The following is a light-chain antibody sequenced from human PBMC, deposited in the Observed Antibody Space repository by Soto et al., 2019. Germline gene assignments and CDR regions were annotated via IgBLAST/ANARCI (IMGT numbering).Light chain of an antibody. J-gene: IGKJ1*01. CDR1: QTISSW. Sequence: DIQMTQSPSTLSASVGARVTITCRASQTISSWLAWYQQKPGTAPKILIYDVSSLESGVPSRFSGSRSGTEFTLTISSLQPDDFATYYCQQYNSYPWTFGQGTKVEVK. V-gene: IGKV1-5*01. CDR3: QQYNSYPWT. CDR2: DVS.